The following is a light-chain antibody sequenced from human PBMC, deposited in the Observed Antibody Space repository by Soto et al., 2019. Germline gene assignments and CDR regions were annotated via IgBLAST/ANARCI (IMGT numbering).Light chain of an antibody. CDR1: QSFSSRK. CDR2: DAS. J-gene: IGKJ5*01. V-gene: IGKV3D-20*01. CDR3: QQYGSSPRIT. Sequence: IVLAQSPGTLSLPPWERATLSCRASQSFSSRKIAWYQQKPGLAPRLLIYDASSRATGIPDRFSGSGSGTDFTLTISRLEPEDFAVYYCQQYGSSPRITFGQGTRLEIK.